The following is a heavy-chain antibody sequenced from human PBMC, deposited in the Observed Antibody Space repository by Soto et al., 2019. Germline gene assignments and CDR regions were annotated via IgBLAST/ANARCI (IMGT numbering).Heavy chain of an antibody. CDR1: GGSSINYF. D-gene: IGHD6-19*01. Sequence: SETLSLTCTVSGGSSINYFWTWIRQPPGKGLEWIGYVYSSGHTSYNPSLKSRVTISIDTSKNQFSLKLSSVTAADTAVYYCARALAVPGYYFDYWGQGTLVTVSS. CDR3: ARALAVPGYYFDY. CDR2: VYSSGHT. V-gene: IGHV4-59*01. J-gene: IGHJ4*02.